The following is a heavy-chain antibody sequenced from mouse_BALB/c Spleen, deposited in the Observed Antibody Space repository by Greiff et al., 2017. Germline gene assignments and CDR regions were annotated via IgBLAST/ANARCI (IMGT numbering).Heavy chain of an antibody. V-gene: IGHV3-2*02. CDR3: ARGAYYGNRYFDV. CDR2: ISYSGST. CDR1: GYSITSDYA. Sequence: EVHLVESGPGLVKPSQSLSLTCTVTGYSITSDYAWNWIRQFPGNKLEWMGYISYSGSTSYNPSLKSRISITRDTSKNQFFLQLNSVTTEDTATYYCARGAYYGNRYFDVWGAGTTVTVSS. D-gene: IGHD2-10*01. J-gene: IGHJ1*01.